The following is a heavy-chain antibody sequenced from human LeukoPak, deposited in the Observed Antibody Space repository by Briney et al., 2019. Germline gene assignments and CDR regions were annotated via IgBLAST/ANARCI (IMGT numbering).Heavy chain of an antibody. V-gene: IGHV1-3*01. CDR2: INAGNGNT. D-gene: IGHD3-10*01. J-gene: IGHJ4*02. Sequence: ASVKVSCKASGYTFTSYAMHWVRQAPGQRLEWMGWINAGNGNTNYAQKLQGRVTMTTDTSTSTAYMELRSLRSDDTAMYYCARDLAGYGSGIQWGQGTLVTVSS. CDR1: GYTFTSYA. CDR3: ARDLAGYGSGIQ.